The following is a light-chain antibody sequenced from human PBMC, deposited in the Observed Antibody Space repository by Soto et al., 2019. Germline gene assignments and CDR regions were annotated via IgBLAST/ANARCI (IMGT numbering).Light chain of an antibody. Sequence: EIVLTQSPATLSVSPGERATLSCRASQSVSSYLAWYQQKPGQAPRLLIYDASNRATGIPARFSGSGSGTDFTLTISRLEPEDFAVYYCQPYVTSSITFGQGTRLEIK. CDR3: QPYVTSSIT. V-gene: IGKV3-11*01. J-gene: IGKJ5*01. CDR1: QSVSSY. CDR2: DAS.